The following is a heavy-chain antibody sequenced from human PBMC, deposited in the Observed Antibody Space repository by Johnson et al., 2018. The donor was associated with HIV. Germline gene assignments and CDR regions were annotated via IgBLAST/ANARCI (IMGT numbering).Heavy chain of an antibody. V-gene: IGHV3-11*04. CDR1: GFTFSNAW. Sequence: QVQLVESGGGLVKPGGSLRLSCAASGFTFSNAWMSWVRQAPGKGLEWVSYISSSGSTIYYADFVKGRLTISRDNAKKSLYLQMNSLRAEDTALYYCARKGDAFDIWGQGTMVTVSS. J-gene: IGHJ3*02. CDR2: ISSSGSTI. CDR3: ARKGDAFDI.